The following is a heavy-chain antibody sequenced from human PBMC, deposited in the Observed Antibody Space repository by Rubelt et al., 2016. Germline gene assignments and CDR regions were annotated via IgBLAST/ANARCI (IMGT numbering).Heavy chain of an antibody. V-gene: IGHV4-34*11. J-gene: IGHJ4*02. CDR1: GGSFSGYY. CDR2: IYYSGST. CDR3: ARSNDFWSGYYIGYYFDY. Sequence: QVQLQQWGAGLLKPSETLSLTCAVYGGSFSGYYWSWIRQPPGKGLEWIGYIYYSGSTNYNPSLKCLSSISVDPSKNQFSLKLCSVTAADTAVYYCARSNDFWSGYYIGYYFDYWGQGTLVTVSS. D-gene: IGHD3-3*01.